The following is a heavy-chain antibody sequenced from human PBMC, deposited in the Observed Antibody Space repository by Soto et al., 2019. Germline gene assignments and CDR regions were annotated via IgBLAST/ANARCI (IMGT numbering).Heavy chain of an antibody. CDR1: GFTFSSYA. J-gene: IGHJ6*02. D-gene: IGHD3-3*01. CDR3: ASGGLGLRFLEWLSNYYGMDV. Sequence: GGSLRLSCAASGFTFSSYAMHWVRQAPGKGLEWVAVISYDGSNKYYADSVKGRFTISRDNSKNTLYLQMNSLRAEDTAVYYCASGGLGLRFLEWLSNYYGMDVWGQGTTVTVSS. V-gene: IGHV3-30-3*01. CDR2: ISYDGSNK.